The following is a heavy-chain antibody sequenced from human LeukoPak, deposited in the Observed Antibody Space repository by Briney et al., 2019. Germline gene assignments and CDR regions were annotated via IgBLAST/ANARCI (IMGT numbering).Heavy chain of an antibody. CDR1: GGSFSGYY. CDR3: ARLMPRYSYGCGSPGYFDY. CDR2: INHSGST. Sequence: PSETLSLTCAVYGGSFSGYYWSWIRQPPGKGLEWIGEINHSGSTNYNPSLKSRVTISVDTSKNQFSLKLSSVTAADTAVYYCARLMPRYSYGCGSPGYFDYWGQGTLVTVSS. J-gene: IGHJ4*02. V-gene: IGHV4-34*01. D-gene: IGHD5-18*01.